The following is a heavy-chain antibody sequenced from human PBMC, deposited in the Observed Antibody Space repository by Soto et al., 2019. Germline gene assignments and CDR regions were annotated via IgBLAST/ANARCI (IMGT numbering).Heavy chain of an antibody. V-gene: IGHV3-48*02. CDR1: GFSFSTYN. D-gene: IGHD6-19*01. J-gene: IGHJ4*02. CDR3: ARAIAVGSTSLDY. CDR2: ISSRSSTI. Sequence: GGSLRLSCAASGFSFSTYNMNWVRQAPGRGLEWVSYISSRSSTIYHAGSVKGRFTISRDNAKNSLYLQMDSLRDEDTAIYFCARAIAVGSTSLDYWGLGTRVTVSS.